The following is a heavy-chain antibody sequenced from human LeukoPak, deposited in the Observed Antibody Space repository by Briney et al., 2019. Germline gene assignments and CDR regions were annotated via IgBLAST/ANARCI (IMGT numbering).Heavy chain of an antibody. Sequence: GASVKVSCKASGYTFTSYDINWVRQATGQGLEWMGWMNPHTGNMDYAQKFQGRVTMTSDTSISTAYMEVSSLRSEDTAVYYCARGLSTGYHSGFASWGQGTLVTVSS. CDR2: MNPHTGNM. CDR3: ARGLSTGYHSGFAS. D-gene: IGHD3-9*01. CDR1: GYTFTSYD. J-gene: IGHJ4*02. V-gene: IGHV1-8*01.